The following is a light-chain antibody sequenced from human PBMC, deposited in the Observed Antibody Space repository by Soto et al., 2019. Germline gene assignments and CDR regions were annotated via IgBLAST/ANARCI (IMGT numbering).Light chain of an antibody. CDR2: DAS. J-gene: IGKJ1*01. V-gene: IGKV1-5*01. Sequence: DIQLTQSPSSVSASVGDRVTITCRASQSISTWLAWYQQKPGKAPKLLIYDASSLESGVPSRFSGSGSGTEFTLTISSLQPDDFATYYCQQYGTFGPGTKVDIK. CDR1: QSISTW. CDR3: QQYGT.